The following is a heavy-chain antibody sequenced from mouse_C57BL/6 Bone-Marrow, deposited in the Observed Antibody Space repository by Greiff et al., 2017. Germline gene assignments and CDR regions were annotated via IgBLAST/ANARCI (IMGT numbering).Heavy chain of an antibody. V-gene: IGHV1-50*01. D-gene: IGHD2-2*01. CDR3: ARTYGYSDAMDY. CDR1: GYTFTSYW. Sequence: QVQLQQPGAELVKPGASVKLSCKASGYTFTSYWMQWVKQRPGQGLEWIGEIDPSDSYTNYNQKFKGKATLTVDTSSSTAYMQLSSLTSEDSAVYYCARTYGYSDAMDYWGQGTSVTVSS. J-gene: IGHJ4*01. CDR2: IDPSDSYT.